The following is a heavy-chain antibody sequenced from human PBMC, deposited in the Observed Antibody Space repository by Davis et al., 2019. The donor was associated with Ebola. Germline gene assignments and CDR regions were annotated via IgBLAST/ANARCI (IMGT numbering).Heavy chain of an antibody. V-gene: IGHV3-33*01. D-gene: IGHD3-3*01. CDR3: ARDSYYDFWSGYRIGGYFDY. J-gene: IGHJ4*02. CDR1: GFTFSSYG. Sequence: GESLKISCAASGFTFSSYGMHWVRQAPGKGLEWVAVIWYDGSNKYYADSVKGRFTISRDNSKNTLYLQMNSLRAEDTAVYYCARDSYYDFWSGYRIGGYFDYWGQGTLVTVSS. CDR2: IWYDGSNK.